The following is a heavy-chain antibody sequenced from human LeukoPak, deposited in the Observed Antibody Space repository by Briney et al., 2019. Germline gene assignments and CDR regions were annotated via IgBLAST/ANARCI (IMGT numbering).Heavy chain of an antibody. J-gene: IGHJ6*04. D-gene: IGHD3-10*02. V-gene: IGHV3-48*04. Sequence: PGGSLRLSCAASGFTFSSYFMSWVRQAPGKGLEWVSYIRSSGSTIYYADSVKGRFTISRDNAKNSLYLQMNSLRAEDTAVYYCAELGITMIGGVWGKGTTVTISS. CDR2: IRSSGSTI. CDR1: GFTFSSYF. CDR3: AELGITMIGGV.